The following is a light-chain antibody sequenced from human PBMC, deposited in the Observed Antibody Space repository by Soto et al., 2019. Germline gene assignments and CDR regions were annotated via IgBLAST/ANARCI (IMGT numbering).Light chain of an antibody. J-gene: IGKJ4*01. V-gene: IGKV3-15*01. CDR1: QSVSSN. CDR3: QQYNVWPLT. Sequence: IVMTQSPVTLSVSPGERATLSCRASQSVSSNLAWYQQKPGQTPKLLIYVASTRATGIPARFSGSGSGTEFTLTISSLQSEDFAVYYCQQYNVWPLTFGGGTKVEFK. CDR2: VAS.